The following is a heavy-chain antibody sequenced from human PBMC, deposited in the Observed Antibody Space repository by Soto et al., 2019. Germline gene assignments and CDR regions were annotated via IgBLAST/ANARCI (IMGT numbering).Heavy chain of an antibody. V-gene: IGHV3-23*01. CDR3: AKGAELDV. D-gene: IGHD1-26*01. CDR1: GFSFSSFA. Sequence: EVLLLESGGGLVQPGGSLRLSCEASGFSFSSFAMNWVRQAPGKGLEWVSAIGDSGASTYYADSVKGRFTISRDNSRNTLYLQLNSLRAEDTAVYYCAKGAELDVWGHGTTVTVSS. CDR2: IGDSGAST. J-gene: IGHJ6*02.